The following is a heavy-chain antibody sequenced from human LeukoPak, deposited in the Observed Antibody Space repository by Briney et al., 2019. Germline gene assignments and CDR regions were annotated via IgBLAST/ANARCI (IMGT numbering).Heavy chain of an antibody. V-gene: IGHV3-33*01. CDR3: ARDTYCSSTSCHAPWAFDI. CDR2: IWYDGSNK. Sequence: GRSLRLSCAAPSFTFSRYGMHWVRQAPGTGLEWVAVIWYDGSNKYYADSVKGRFTISRDNSKNTLYLQMNSLRAEDTAVYYCARDTYCSSTSCHAPWAFDIWDQGTMVTVSS. J-gene: IGHJ3*02. D-gene: IGHD2-2*01. CDR1: SFTFSRYG.